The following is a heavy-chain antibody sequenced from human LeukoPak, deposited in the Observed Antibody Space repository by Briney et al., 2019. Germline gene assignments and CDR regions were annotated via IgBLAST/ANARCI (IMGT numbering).Heavy chain of an antibody. V-gene: IGHV4-34*01. D-gene: IGHD3-16*01. J-gene: IGHJ3*02. CDR1: GGSFSGYY. CDR3: ARLLPDGYVFDHLYPFDI. Sequence: SETLSLTCAVYGGSFSGYYWSWIRQPPGKGLEWIGEINHSGSTNYNPSLKSRVTIAVDTSKNQFSLKLSSVTAADTAVYYCARLLPDGYVFDHLYPFDIWGQGTMVTVSS. CDR2: INHSGST.